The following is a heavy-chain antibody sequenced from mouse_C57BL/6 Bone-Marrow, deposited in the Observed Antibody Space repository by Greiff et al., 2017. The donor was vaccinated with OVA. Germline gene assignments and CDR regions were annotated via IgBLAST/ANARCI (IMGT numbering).Heavy chain of an antibody. D-gene: IGHD2-5*01. CDR1: GYTFTSYD. J-gene: IGHJ2*01. CDR3: ARGVYYSNSYYFDY. CDR2: IYPRDGST. Sequence: LVESGPELVKPGASVKLSCKASGYTFTSYDINWVKQRPGQGLEWIGWIYPRDGSTKYNEKFKGKATLTVDTSSSTAYMELHSLTSEDSAVYFCARGVYYSNSYYFDYWGQGTTLTVSS. V-gene: IGHV1-85*01.